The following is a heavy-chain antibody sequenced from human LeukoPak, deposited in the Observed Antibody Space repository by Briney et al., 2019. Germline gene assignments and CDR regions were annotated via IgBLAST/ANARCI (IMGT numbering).Heavy chain of an antibody. CDR2: IIPIFGTA. CDR3: ARGRSSWYRAFDI. Sequence: GSSVKVSCKASGGTFSSYAISWVRQAPGQGLEWMGGIIPIFGTANYAQKFQGRVTITTDESTSTAYMELSSLRSEDTAVYYCARGRSSWYRAFDIWDQGTMVTVSS. V-gene: IGHV1-69*05. D-gene: IGHD6-13*01. J-gene: IGHJ3*02. CDR1: GGTFSSYA.